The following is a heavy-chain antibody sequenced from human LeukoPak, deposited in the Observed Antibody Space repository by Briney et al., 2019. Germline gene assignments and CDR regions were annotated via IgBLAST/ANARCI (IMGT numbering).Heavy chain of an antibody. J-gene: IGHJ3*01. CDR1: GFTFSNYW. CDR2: INTDGTTT. Sequence: GGSLRLSCAVSGFTFSNYWMHWVRQVPGKGPEWVSRINTDGTTTNYADSVKGRFTISRDNAKDTLYLQMNSLRAEDTAVYYCERNWRDACDVWGQGTMVSVSS. CDR3: ERNWRDACDV. V-gene: IGHV3-74*01.